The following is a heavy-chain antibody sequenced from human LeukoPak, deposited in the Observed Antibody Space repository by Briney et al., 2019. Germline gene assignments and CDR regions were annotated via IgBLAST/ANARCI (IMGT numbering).Heavy chain of an antibody. Sequence: PGGSLRLSCAASGFTFSSHSMNWVRQAPGKGLEWVSSISSSSSYIYYADSVKGRFTISRDNAKNSLYLQMNSLRAEDTAVYYCARAGVAAAAPDYWGQGTLVTVSS. V-gene: IGHV3-21*01. CDR2: ISSSSSYI. CDR1: GFTFSSHS. CDR3: ARAGVAAAAPDY. J-gene: IGHJ4*02. D-gene: IGHD6-13*01.